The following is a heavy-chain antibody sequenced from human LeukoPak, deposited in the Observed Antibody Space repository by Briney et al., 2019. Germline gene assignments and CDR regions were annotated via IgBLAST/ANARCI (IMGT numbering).Heavy chain of an antibody. J-gene: IGHJ4*02. V-gene: IGHV3-21*01. D-gene: IGHD1-26*01. Sequence: PGGSLRLSCAASGFTFSSYSMNWVRQAPGKGLEWVSSISSSSSYIYYADSVKGRFTISRDNAKNSLYLQMNSLRAEDTAVYYCARDRAGWELLRGYYFDYWGQGTLVTVSS. CDR1: GFTFSSYS. CDR3: ARDRAGWELLRGYYFDY. CDR2: ISSSSSYI.